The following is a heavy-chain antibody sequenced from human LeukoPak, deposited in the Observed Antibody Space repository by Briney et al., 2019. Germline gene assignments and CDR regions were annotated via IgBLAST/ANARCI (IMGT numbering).Heavy chain of an antibody. CDR1: GYTFTSYG. V-gene: IGHV1-18*01. J-gene: IGHJ4*02. D-gene: IGHD1-1*01. CDR2: ISAYNGNT. Sequence: GASVKVSCKASGYTFTSYGISWVRQAPGQGLEWMGWISAYNGNTNYAQKLQGRVTITRDTSASTAYMELSSLRSEDTAVYYCARGYDPLDYWGQGTLVTVSS. CDR3: ARGYDPLDY.